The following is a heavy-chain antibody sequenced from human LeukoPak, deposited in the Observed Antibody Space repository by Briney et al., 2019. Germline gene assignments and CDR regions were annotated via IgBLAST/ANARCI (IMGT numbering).Heavy chain of an antibody. V-gene: IGHV1-2*02. CDR3: ASDQQYYYDSSGYSYPSDDY. D-gene: IGHD3-22*01. J-gene: IGHJ4*02. CDR1: GYTFTGYY. CDR2: IIPNSGGT. Sequence: ASVKVSCKASGYTFTGYYMHWVRQAPGQGLEWMGWIIPNSGGTNYAQKFQGRVTMTRNTSISTAYMELSSLRSEDTAVYYCASDQQYYYDSSGYSYPSDDYWGQGTLVTVSS.